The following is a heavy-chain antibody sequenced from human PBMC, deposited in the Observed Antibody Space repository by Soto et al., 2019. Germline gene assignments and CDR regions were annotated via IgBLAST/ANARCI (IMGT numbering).Heavy chain of an antibody. Sequence: GGSLRLSCAASGFTFSIYTMTWVRQAPGKGLEWVSGISGSGDSTNYADSVKGRFTISRDNSKNTLYLQMNSLRAEDTAVYYSADIGRTYVNSFPYWGQGTLVTVSS. J-gene: IGHJ4*02. D-gene: IGHD3-16*01. CDR1: GFTFSIYT. CDR2: ISGSGDST. V-gene: IGHV3-23*01. CDR3: ADIGRTYVNSFPY.